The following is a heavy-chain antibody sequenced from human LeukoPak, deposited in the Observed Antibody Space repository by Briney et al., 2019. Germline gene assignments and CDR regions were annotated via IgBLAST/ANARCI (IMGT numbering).Heavy chain of an antibody. CDR1: GFTFSSYA. D-gene: IGHD3-22*01. J-gene: IGHJ5*02. Sequence: GGSLRLSCAASGFTFSSYAMSWVRQAPGKGLEWVSAISGSGGSTYYADSVKGRFTISRDNSKNTLYLQMNSLRAEDTAVYYCARDGPTYYYDSSGYIKVDPWGQGTLVTVSS. CDR2: ISGSGGST. CDR3: ARDGPTYYYDSSGYIKVDP. V-gene: IGHV3-23*01.